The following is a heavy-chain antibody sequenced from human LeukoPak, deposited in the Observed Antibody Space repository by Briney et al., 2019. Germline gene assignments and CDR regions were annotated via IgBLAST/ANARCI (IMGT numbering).Heavy chain of an antibody. Sequence: GGSLRLSCAASGFTFSDYYMSWIRQAPGKGLEWVSYISSSGSTIYYADSVKGRFTISRDNAKNSLYLQMNSLRAEGTAVYYCAREAPSHSGYNWNDGEDYYGMDVWGQGTTVTVSS. D-gene: IGHD1-20*01. V-gene: IGHV3-11*01. CDR3: AREAPSHSGYNWNDGEDYYGMDV. CDR1: GFTFSDYY. J-gene: IGHJ6*02. CDR2: ISSSGSTI.